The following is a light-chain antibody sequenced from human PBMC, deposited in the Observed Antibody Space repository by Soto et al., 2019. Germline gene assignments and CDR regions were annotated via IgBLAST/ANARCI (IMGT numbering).Light chain of an antibody. J-gene: IGKJ4*01. CDR1: QSVGYH. Sequence: EIVLTQSPATLSLSPGERATLSCRASQSVGYHLAWYQQKPGQAPRLLIYDASNRATGIPARFSGSGSGTDFTLTVSRLESEDSAVYYCQQYGISPFSFGGGTKVDIK. V-gene: IGKV3-11*01. CDR3: QQYGISPFS. CDR2: DAS.